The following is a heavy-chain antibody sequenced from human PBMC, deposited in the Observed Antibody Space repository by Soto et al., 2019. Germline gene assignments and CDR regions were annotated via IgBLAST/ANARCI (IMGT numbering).Heavy chain of an antibody. V-gene: IGHV4-38-2*01. CDR2: IYHSGST. Sequence: PSETLSLTCAVSGYSISSGYYWGWIRQPPGKGLEWIGSIYHSGSTYHNPSLKSRVTISVDTTKNQFSLKLISVAAGDTAVYYCASAKAGEATPHQNYGGQGTLVTVSS. CDR1: GYSISSGYY. D-gene: IGHD7-27*01. CDR3: ASAKAGEATPHQNY. J-gene: IGHJ4*02.